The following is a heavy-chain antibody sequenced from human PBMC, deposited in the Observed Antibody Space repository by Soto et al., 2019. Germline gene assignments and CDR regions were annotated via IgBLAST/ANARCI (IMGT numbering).Heavy chain of an antibody. J-gene: IGHJ4*02. CDR2: ISASGDAT. CDR3: AKKVTIYAVDPADY. Sequence: GGSLRLSCAASGFTVSDFGMSWVRQAPGKGLEWVSVISASGDATYYAASVKGRFTLSRDNSKNTLYLQMNSLTVADTAVYYCAKKVTIYAVDPADYWGQGTQATVSS. D-gene: IGHD3-3*01. CDR1: GFTVSDFG. V-gene: IGHV3-23*01.